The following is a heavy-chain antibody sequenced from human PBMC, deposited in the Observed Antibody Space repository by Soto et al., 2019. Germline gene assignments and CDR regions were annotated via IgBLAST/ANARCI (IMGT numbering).Heavy chain of an antibody. Sequence: GGSLRLSCAASGFTFSSYGMHWVRQAPGKGLEWVAVISYDGSNKYYADSVKGRFTISRDNSKNTLYLQMNSLRAEDTAVYYCAKDPENGYDLFDYWGQGTLVTVSS. CDR3: AKDPENGYDLFDY. CDR1: GFTFSSYG. D-gene: IGHD5-12*01. J-gene: IGHJ4*02. V-gene: IGHV3-30*18. CDR2: ISYDGSNK.